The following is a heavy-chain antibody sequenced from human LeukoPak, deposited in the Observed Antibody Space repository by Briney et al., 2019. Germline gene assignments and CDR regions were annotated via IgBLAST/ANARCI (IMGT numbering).Heavy chain of an antibody. CDR2: ISSSSSYI. J-gene: IGHJ6*03. Sequence: GGSLRLSCAASGFTFSSYSMNWVRQAPGKGLEWVSSISSSSSYIYYADSVKGRFTISRDNAKNSLYLQMNSLRAEDTAVYYCARDRREAAAGTGGTGFYYYYMDVWGKGTTVTVSS. CDR3: ARDRREAAAGTGGTGFYYYYMDV. V-gene: IGHV3-21*01. CDR1: GFTFSSYS. D-gene: IGHD6-13*01.